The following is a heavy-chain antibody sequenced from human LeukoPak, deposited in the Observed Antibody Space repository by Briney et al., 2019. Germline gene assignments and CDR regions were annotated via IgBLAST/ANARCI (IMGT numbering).Heavy chain of an antibody. V-gene: IGHV3-20*04. CDR2: INWDGGST. J-gene: IGHJ4*02. Sequence: GGYLRLSCAASGFTCDDYGMSWVRQAPGKGLEWVSVINWDGGSTGYADSVKGRFTSSRDNAKNSLYLQMNSLRAEDTALYYCARDEGAYGYNNWGQGTLVTVSS. D-gene: IGHD5-24*01. CDR1: GFTCDDYG. CDR3: ARDEGAYGYNN.